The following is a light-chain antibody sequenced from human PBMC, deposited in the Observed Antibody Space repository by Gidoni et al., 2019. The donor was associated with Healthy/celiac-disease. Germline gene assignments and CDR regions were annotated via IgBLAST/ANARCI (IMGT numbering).Light chain of an antibody. J-gene: IGKJ4*01. Sequence: DIVLTQSPATLSLSPGERATLSCRASQSVSSHLAWYQQKPGQAPRLLIYDASNRATGIPARFSGSGSGTDFTLTISSLEPEDFAVYYCQQRSNWPPGLTFGGGTKVEIK. CDR2: DAS. CDR1: QSVSSH. V-gene: IGKV3-11*01. CDR3: QQRSNWPPGLT.